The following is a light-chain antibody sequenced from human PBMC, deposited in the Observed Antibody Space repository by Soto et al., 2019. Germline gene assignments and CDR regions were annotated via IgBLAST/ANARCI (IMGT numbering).Light chain of an antibody. CDR1: SSNIGAGYD. CDR2: GNS. J-gene: IGLJ1*01. V-gene: IGLV1-40*01. Sequence: QSVLTQPPSVSGAPGQRVTIYCTGSSSNIGAGYDVHWYQQLPGTAPKLLIYGNSNRPSGVPDRFSGSKSGTSASLAITGLQAEDEADYYCQSYDSSLSGFYVFGTGTKVTAL. CDR3: QSYDSSLSGFYV.